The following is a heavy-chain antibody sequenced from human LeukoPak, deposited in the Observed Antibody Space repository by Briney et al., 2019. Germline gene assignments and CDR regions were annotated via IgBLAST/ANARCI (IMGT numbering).Heavy chain of an antibody. CDR3: ARGYCSSTSCYMRFRYYYYGMDV. V-gene: IGHV3-21*01. CDR1: GFTFSSYS. Sequence: PGGSLRLSCAASGFTFSSYSMNWVRQAPGKGLEWVSSITSSSSYIYYADSVKGRFTISRDNAKNSLYLQMNSLRAEDTAVYYCARGYCSSTSCYMRFRYYYYGMDVWGQGTTVTVSS. CDR2: ITSSSSYI. J-gene: IGHJ6*02. D-gene: IGHD2-2*02.